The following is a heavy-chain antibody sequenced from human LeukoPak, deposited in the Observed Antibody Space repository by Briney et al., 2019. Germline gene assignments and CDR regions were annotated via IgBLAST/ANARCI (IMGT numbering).Heavy chain of an antibody. V-gene: IGHV1-2*02. Sequence: ASVKVSCKACGYTFTGYYMHWVRQAPGQGLEWMGWINPNSGGTNYAQKLQGRVTMTRDTSISTAYMELSRLRSDDTAVYYCARAGGGYYDSSGYSDYWGQGTLVTVSS. CDR3: ARAGGGYYDSSGYSDY. J-gene: IGHJ4*02. D-gene: IGHD3-22*01. CDR2: INPNSGGT. CDR1: GYTFTGYY.